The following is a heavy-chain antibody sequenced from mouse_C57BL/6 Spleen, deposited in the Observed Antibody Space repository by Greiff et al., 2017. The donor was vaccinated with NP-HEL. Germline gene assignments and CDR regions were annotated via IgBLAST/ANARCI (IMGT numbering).Heavy chain of an antibody. CDR1: GYTFTSYW. CDR3: ARTTVVATGDMGY. CDR2: IYPGSGST. Sequence: QVQLQQPGAELVKPGASVKMSCKASGYTFTSYWITWVKQRPGQGLEWIGDIYPGSGSTTYNEKFKSKATLTVDTSSSTAYMQRSSLTSEDSAVYYCARTTVVATGDMGYWGQGTSVTVSS. D-gene: IGHD1-1*01. J-gene: IGHJ4*01. V-gene: IGHV1-55*01.